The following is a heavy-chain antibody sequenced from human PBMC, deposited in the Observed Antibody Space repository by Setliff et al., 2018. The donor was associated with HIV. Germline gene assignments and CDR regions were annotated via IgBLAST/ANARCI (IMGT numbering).Heavy chain of an antibody. J-gene: IGHJ4*02. Sequence: ASVKVSCKASGYSFFSYSITWVRQAPGQGLGWVGWINCYSGDSKFPEKLQGRITMAADTSTSTAYMEPRNLTSDDTAMYYCARATYSGSPNPPQDYWGQGTLGTVSS. CDR2: INCYSGDS. CDR3: ARATYSGSPNPPQDY. D-gene: IGHD1-26*01. V-gene: IGHV1-18*01. CDR1: GYSFFSYS.